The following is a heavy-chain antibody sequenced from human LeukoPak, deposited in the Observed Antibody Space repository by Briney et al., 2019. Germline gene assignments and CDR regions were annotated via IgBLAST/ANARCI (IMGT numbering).Heavy chain of an antibody. J-gene: IGHJ6*02. V-gene: IGHV3-30*02. CDR1: GFTFSSYG. Sequence: GGSLRLSCAASGFTFSSYGMHWVRQAPGKGLEWVAVIWYDGSNKYYADSVKGRFTISRDNSKNTLYLQMNSLRAEDTAAYYCAKDSGELLWSGTREAYYYYGMDVWGQGTTVTVSS. CDR2: IWYDGSNK. CDR3: AKDSGELLWSGTREAYYYYGMDV. D-gene: IGHD3-3*01.